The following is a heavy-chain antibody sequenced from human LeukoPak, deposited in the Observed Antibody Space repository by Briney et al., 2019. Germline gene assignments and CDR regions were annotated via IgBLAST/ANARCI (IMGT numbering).Heavy chain of an antibody. CDR3: ARGQYSRAVGYYMDV. CDR1: GYTFTSYD. CDR2: MNPNSGNT. J-gene: IGHJ6*03. D-gene: IGHD5-18*01. Sequence: GASVKVSCKASGYTFTSYDINWVRQATGQGLGWMGWMNPNSGNTGYAQKFQGRVTITRNTSISTAYMELSSLRSEDTAVYYCARGQYSRAVGYYMDVWGKGTTVTVS. V-gene: IGHV1-8*03.